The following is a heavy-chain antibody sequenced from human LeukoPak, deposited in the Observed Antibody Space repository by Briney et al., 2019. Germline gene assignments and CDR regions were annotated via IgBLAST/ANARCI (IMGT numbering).Heavy chain of an antibody. CDR1: GDSISTNYW. D-gene: IGHD3-22*01. J-gene: IGHJ4*02. V-gene: IGHV4-4*02. CDR3: ARGISGYFGTSGYYYDY. CDR2: IYHSGSI. Sequence: SETLSLTCAVSGDSISTNYWWTWVRQPPGKGLEWIGEIYHSGSINYNPSLKNRVTLSIDKSNNHFSLRLSSLSAADTAMYYCARGISGYFGTSGYYYDYWGQGTLVTVSS.